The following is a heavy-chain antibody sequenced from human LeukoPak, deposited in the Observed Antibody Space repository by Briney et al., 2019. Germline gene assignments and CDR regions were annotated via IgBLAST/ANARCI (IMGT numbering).Heavy chain of an antibody. CDR3: AKDEAETSYYDFWSGYGSYYYYYYMDV. D-gene: IGHD3-3*01. V-gene: IGHV3-15*01. CDR1: GFTFGDYA. CDR2: IKSKTDGGTT. J-gene: IGHJ6*03. Sequence: GGSLRLSCTASGFTFGDYAMSWVRQAPGKGLEWVGRIKSKTDGGTTDYAAPVKGRFTISRDDSKNTLYLQMNSLKTEDTAVYYRAKDEAETSYYDFWSGYGSYYYYYYMDVWGKGTTVTVSS.